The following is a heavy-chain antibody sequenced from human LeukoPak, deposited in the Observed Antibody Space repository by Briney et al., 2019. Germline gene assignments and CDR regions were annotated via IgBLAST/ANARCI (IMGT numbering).Heavy chain of an antibody. V-gene: IGHV4-30-2*01. D-gene: IGHD2-2*01. CDR1: GGSISSGGYY. CDR3: ARGFCTSTSCWAFDI. Sequence: PSETLSLTCTVSGGSISSGGYYWSWIRQPPGKGLEWIGYIYHSGSTYYNPSLKSRVTISVDRSKNQFSLKLSSVTAADTAVYYCARGFCTSTSCWAFDIWGQGTMVTVSS. CDR2: IYHSGST. J-gene: IGHJ3*02.